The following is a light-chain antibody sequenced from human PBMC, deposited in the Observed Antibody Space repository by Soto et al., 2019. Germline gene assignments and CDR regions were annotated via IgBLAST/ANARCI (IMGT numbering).Light chain of an antibody. CDR2: DVS. CDR3: SSYTSSSTPHV. J-gene: IGLJ1*01. CDR1: SSDVGGYNH. Sequence: QSVLTQPASVSGSPGQSITISCTGISSDVGGYNHVSWYQQHPDRAPKLIIYDVSNRPSGVSNRFSGSESANTASLTISGLQAEDEADYYCSSYTSSSTPHVSGAGTKVTVL. V-gene: IGLV2-14*01.